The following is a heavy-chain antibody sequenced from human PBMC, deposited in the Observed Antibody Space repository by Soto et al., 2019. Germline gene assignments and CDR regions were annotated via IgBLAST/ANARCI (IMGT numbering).Heavy chain of an antibody. V-gene: IGHV4-39*01. J-gene: IGHJ4*02. CDR3: ARRGSISSDTEYFDY. CDR1: GGSISSSSYY. Sequence: SETLSLTCTVSGGSISSSSYYWGWIRQPPGKGLEWIGSIYYSGSTYYNPSLKSRVTISVDTSKNQFSLKLSSVTAADTAVYYCARRGSISSDTEYFDYWGQGTLVTVSS. CDR2: IYYSGST. D-gene: IGHD2-2*02.